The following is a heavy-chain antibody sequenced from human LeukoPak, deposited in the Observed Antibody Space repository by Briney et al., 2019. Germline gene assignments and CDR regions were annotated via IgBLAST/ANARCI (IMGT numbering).Heavy chain of an antibody. V-gene: IGHV3-30*04. J-gene: IGHJ3*02. CDR1: GFTFSSYA. D-gene: IGHD1-26*01. Sequence: GGSLRLSCAASGFTFSSYAMHWVRQAPGKGLEWVAVISYDGSNKYYADSVKGRFTISRDNAKNSLYLQMNCLRAEDTAVYYCARVGSGGTREDTFDIWGQGTMVTVSS. CDR2: ISYDGSNK. CDR3: ARVGSGGTREDTFDI.